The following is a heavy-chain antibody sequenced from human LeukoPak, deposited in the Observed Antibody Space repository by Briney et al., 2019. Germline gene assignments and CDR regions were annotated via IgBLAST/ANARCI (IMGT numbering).Heavy chain of an antibody. D-gene: IGHD6-13*01. CDR3: AHSLPIVATGTYPFDY. CDR1: GFSLSTSAVG. J-gene: IGHJ4*02. CDR2: NYCDDDN. Sequence: SGPTLVKPTQTLTLTCTFSGFSLSTSAVGVGWIRQPPGKALERLELNYCDDDNRYSPALKSRLTINKDTSKNQVVLTMTNMDHVDTATYYCAHSLPIVATGTYPFDYWGQGTLVTVSS. V-gene: IGHV2-5*02.